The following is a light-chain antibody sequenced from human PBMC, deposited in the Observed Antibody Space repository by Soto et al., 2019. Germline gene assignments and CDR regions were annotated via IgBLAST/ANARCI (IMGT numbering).Light chain of an antibody. CDR1: SSDVGGYQY. CDR3: SSYAGSNNYV. J-gene: IGLJ1*01. V-gene: IGLV2-8*01. Sequence: QSALTQPPSASGSPGQSVTISCTGTSSDVGGYQYVSWYQQYPGKAPKLMIYAVNKRPSGVPVRFSGSRSGNTASLTVSGLQAEDEADYYCSSYAGSNNYVFGTGTKVTVL. CDR2: AVN.